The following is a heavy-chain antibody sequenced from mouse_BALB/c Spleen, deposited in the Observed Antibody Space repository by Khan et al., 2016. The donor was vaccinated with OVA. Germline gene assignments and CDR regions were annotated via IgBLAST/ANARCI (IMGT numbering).Heavy chain of an antibody. D-gene: IGHD1-1*01. CDR3: ARGAFYDGSGKSAWFAY. Sequence: QIQLVQSGPELKKPGETVKISCKASGYSFTNYGMNWVKQAPGQGLKWMGWINTYTGEPTHADDFRGRFAFSLETSASTAYLQFNNLKNDDTATYFWARGAFYDGSGKSAWFAYWGRGTLVTVSA. V-gene: IGHV9-3-1*01. CDR2: INTYTGEP. CDR1: GYSFTNYG. J-gene: IGHJ3*01.